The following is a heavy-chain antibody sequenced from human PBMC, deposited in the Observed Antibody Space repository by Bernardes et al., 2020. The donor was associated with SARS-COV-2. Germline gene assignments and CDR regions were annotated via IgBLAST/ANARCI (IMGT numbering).Heavy chain of an antibody. CDR2: IYYSGST. J-gene: IGHJ6*02. Sequence: SETLSLTCTVSGGSISSSSYYWGWIRQPPGKGLEWIGSIYYSGSTYYNPSLKSRVTISVDTSKNQFSLKLSSVTAADTAVYYCARQAVVAATRGVYYYYGMDVWGQGTTVTVSS. CDR1: GGSISSSSYY. V-gene: IGHV4-39*01. CDR3: ARQAVVAATRGVYYYYGMDV. D-gene: IGHD2-15*01.